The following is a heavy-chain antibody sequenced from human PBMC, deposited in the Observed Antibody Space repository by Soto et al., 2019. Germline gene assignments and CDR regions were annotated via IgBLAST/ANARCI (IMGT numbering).Heavy chain of an antibody. J-gene: IGHJ6*03. V-gene: IGHV4-34*01. CDR1: GGSFSGYY. Sequence: SSETLSLTCAVYGGSFSGYYWSWIRQPPGKGLEWIGEINHSGSTNYNPSLKSRVTISVDTSKNQFSLKLSSVTAADTAVYYCARGLGYYYYYMDVWGKGTTVTVSS. CDR2: INHSGST. CDR3: ARGLGYYYYYMDV.